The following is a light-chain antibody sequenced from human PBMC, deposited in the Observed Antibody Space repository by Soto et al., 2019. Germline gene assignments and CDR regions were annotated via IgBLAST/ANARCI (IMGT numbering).Light chain of an antibody. J-gene: IGKJ1*01. CDR1: QSVSSN. CDR3: QQYNNWPLA. CDR2: GAS. V-gene: IGKV3-15*01. Sequence: EIVMTQSPATLSVSPGERATLSCRASQSVSSNLAWYQQKPGQAPRRLIYGASTRATGIPARFSGSGSGTEFTLTISSLQSEDFAVYYCQQYNNWPLAFGQRTKVEIK.